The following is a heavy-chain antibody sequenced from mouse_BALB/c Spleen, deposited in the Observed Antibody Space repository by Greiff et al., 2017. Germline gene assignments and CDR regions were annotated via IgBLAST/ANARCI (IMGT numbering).Heavy chain of an antibody. CDR3: ASYYYYAMDY. CDR2: IDPANGNT. V-gene: IGHV14-3*02. D-gene: IGHD2-10*01. CDR1: GFNIKDTY. Sequence: EVQLVESGAELVKPGASVKLSCTASGFNIKDTYMHWVKQRPEQGLEWIGRIDPANGNTKYDPKFQGKATITADTSSNTAYLQLSSLTSEDTAVYYCASYYYYAMDYWGQGTSVTVSS. J-gene: IGHJ4*01.